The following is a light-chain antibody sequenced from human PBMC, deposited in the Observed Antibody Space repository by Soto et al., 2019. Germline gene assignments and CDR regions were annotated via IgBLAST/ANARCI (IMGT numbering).Light chain of an antibody. CDR2: DVT. V-gene: IGLV2-14*01. CDR3: SSYTSISTVV. CDR1: SSDVGAYNY. Sequence: QSALTQPASVSGSPGQSVTISCSGSSSDVGAYNYVSWYQRHPGKAPKLMIYDVTNRPSGVSNRFSGSKSGNTASLTISGLQAEDAADYFCSSYTSISTVVFGGGTNLTVL. J-gene: IGLJ3*02.